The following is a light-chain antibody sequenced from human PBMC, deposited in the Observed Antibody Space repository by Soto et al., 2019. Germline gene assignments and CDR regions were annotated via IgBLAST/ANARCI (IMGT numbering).Light chain of an antibody. CDR2: GAS. Sequence: DIQMTQSPSSLSASVGDRVTITCQASQDINNYLNWYQQKPGKAPKLLIYGASSLQSGVPSRFSGSGSGTDFTLTISSLQPEDFATYFCQQANSFPLTFGGGTKVDIK. CDR3: QQANSFPLT. CDR1: QDINNY. V-gene: IGKV1-12*01. J-gene: IGKJ4*01.